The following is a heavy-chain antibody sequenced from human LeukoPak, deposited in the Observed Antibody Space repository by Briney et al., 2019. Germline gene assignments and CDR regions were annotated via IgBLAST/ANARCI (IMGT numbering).Heavy chain of an antibody. J-gene: IGHJ6*03. V-gene: IGHV3-21*01. CDR2: ISSSSSYI. CDR3: ARDPEDYSNYPWYYYMDV. D-gene: IGHD4-11*01. CDR1: GFTFSSYS. Sequence: NPGGSLRLSCAASGFTFSSYSMNWVRQAPGKGLEWVSSISSSSSYIYYADSVKGRFTISRDNAKNSLYLQMNSLRAEDTAVYYCARDPEDYSNYPWYYYMDVWGKGTTVTVSS.